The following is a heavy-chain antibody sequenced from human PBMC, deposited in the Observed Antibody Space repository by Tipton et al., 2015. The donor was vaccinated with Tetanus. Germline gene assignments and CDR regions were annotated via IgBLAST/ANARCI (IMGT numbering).Heavy chain of an antibody. CDR1: GDSVSGYY. V-gene: IGHV4-59*08. D-gene: IGHD2-8*01. CDR2: VYYTGDT. Sequence: LRLSCTVSGDSVSGYYWSWIRQPPGKGLEWVGYVYYTGDTNYNPSLKSRVTISVDTSKNQFSLKLTSLTAADTAVYYCARRLIQNWFAPWGQGTLVTVSS. J-gene: IGHJ5*02. CDR3: ARRLIQNWFAP.